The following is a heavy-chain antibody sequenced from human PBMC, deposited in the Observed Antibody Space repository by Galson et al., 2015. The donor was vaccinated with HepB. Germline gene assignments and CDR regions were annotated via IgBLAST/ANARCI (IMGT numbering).Heavy chain of an antibody. Sequence: SLRLSCAASGFTFSSYGMHWVRQAPGKGLEWVAVIWYDGSNKYYADSVKGRFTISRDNSKNTLYLQMNSLRAEDTAVYYCARDRTRYYYYYMDVWGKGTTVTVSS. CDR2: IWYDGSNK. J-gene: IGHJ6*03. V-gene: IGHV3-33*01. CDR3: ARDRTRYYYYYMDV. CDR1: GFTFSSYG.